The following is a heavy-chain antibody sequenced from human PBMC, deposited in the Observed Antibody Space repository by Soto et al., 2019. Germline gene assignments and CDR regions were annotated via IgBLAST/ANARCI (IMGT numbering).Heavy chain of an antibody. CDR1: GFTSSIYG. Sequence: PGGSLRLSCAASGFTSSIYGMHWFRQAPGKGLEWVAVIWYDGSNKYYADSVKGRFTISRDNSKNTLYLQMNSLRAEDTAVYYCARERLAAAAHDAFDIWGQGTMVTVSS. V-gene: IGHV3-33*01. J-gene: IGHJ3*02. CDR2: IWYDGSNK. D-gene: IGHD6-13*01. CDR3: ARERLAAAAHDAFDI.